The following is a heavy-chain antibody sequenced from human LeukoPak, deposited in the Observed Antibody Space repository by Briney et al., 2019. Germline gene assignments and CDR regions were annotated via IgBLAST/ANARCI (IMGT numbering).Heavy chain of an antibody. Sequence: GGSLRLSCAASGFTFSTYGMHWVRQAPGKGLEWVAFIRYDGSNKCYADSVKGRFTVSRDNSKNTLYLQMNSLRAEDTAVYYCAKDIGAVAGPEYFQHWGQGTLVTVSS. CDR2: IRYDGSNK. J-gene: IGHJ1*01. CDR3: AKDIGAVAGPEYFQH. D-gene: IGHD6-19*01. V-gene: IGHV3-30*02. CDR1: GFTFSTYG.